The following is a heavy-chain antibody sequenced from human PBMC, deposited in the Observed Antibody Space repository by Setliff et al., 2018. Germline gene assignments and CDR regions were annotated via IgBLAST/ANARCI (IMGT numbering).Heavy chain of an antibody. Sequence: SETLSLTCNVSGVSISSYYWSWIRQPPGKGLESIGYIQKSGSTNYNPSLMSRVSISVDTSKNQFSLKLRSVTAADTAVYYCARGCAAGACYSDYYYYMDVWGKGTTVTVSS. CDR3: ARGCAAGACYSDYYYYMDV. CDR2: IQKSGST. D-gene: IGHD2-15*01. J-gene: IGHJ6*03. CDR1: GVSISSYY. V-gene: IGHV4-59*01.